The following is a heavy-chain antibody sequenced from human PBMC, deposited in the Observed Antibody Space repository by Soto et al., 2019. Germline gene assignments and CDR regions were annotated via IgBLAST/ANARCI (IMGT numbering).Heavy chain of an antibody. CDR2: VFHSGDT. Sequence: VQLQESGPGLVKPSGTLSLTCVVSGGSISGRNWWSWVRQAPGKGLEWIGEVFHSGDTTYTPSLRSRVTISVDKSKNQFSLKLNSVTAADTAVYYCARLIYDSRLNYFYFDFWGQGALVTVSS. CDR1: GGSISGRNW. J-gene: IGHJ4*02. CDR3: ARLIYDSRLNYFYFDF. V-gene: IGHV4-4*02. D-gene: IGHD3-22*01.